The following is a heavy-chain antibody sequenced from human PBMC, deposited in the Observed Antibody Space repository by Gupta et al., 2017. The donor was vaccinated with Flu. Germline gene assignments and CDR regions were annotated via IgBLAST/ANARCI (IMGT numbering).Heavy chain of an antibody. CDR3: AKDRKIYYAYMDV. CDR1: A. J-gene: IGHJ6*03. Sequence: AMSWVRQAPGKGLEWVSIISGSGTNTYYADSVRGRFSISRDNSKNRLYLQMNSLRAEDTAVYYCAKDRKIYYAYMDVWGKGTTVTVSS. V-gene: IGHV3-23*01. CDR2: ISGSGTNT.